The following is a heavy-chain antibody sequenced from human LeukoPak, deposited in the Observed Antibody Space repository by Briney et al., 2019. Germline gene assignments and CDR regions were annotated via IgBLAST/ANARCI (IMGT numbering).Heavy chain of an antibody. V-gene: IGHV3-23*01. J-gene: IGHJ4*02. CDR1: GFSFSSHG. Sequence: GGSLRLSCAGSGFSFSSHGMNWVRQAPGKGLEWVSGISPSGDITYYTDSVRGRFTISRDNFKNTLSLQVNSLRAEDTAMYYCARRAGDYSHPYDYWGQGILVTVSS. CDR3: ARRAGDYSHPYDY. CDR2: ISPSGDIT. D-gene: IGHD3-22*01.